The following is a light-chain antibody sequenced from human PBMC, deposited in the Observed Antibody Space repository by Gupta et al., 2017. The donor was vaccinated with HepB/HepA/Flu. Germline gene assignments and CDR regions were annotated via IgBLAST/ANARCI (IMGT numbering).Light chain of an antibody. CDR2: GNS. Sequence: QSVLTQPPSVSGAPGQRVTISCTGSSSNIGAGYDVHWYQQLPGPAPKLLIYGNSNRPSGVPDRFSGSKSGTSASLAITGLRAEDEADYYCQSYDSSLSGYVFGTGTKVTVL. CDR3: QSYDSSLSGYV. J-gene: IGLJ1*01. V-gene: IGLV1-40*01. CDR1: SSNIGAGYD.